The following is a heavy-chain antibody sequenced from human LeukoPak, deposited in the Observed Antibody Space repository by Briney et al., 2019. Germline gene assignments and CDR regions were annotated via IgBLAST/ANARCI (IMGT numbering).Heavy chain of an antibody. V-gene: IGHV3-30-3*01. CDR3: ARYGRIVVVPAATNWFDP. CDR1: GFTFSSYA. J-gene: IGHJ5*02. Sequence: GGSLRLSCAASGFTFSSYAMHWVRQAPGKGLEWVAVISYDGSNKYYADSVKGRFTISRDNSKNTLYLQMNSLRAEDTAVYYCARYGRIVVVPAATNWFDPWGQGTLVTVSS. CDR2: ISYDGSNK. D-gene: IGHD2-2*01.